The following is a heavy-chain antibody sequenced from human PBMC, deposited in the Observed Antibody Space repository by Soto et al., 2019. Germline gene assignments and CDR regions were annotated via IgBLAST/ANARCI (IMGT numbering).Heavy chain of an antibody. Sequence: GGSLRLSCAASGFTFSSYAMSWVRQAPGKGLEWVSAISGSGGSTYYADSVKGRFTISRDNSKNTLYLQMNSLRAEDTAVYYCAKARDIVVVTAIQGGPFDYWGQGTLVTVSS. CDR3: AKARDIVVVTAIQGGPFDY. D-gene: IGHD2-21*02. V-gene: IGHV3-23*01. CDR1: GFTFSSYA. J-gene: IGHJ4*02. CDR2: ISGSGGST.